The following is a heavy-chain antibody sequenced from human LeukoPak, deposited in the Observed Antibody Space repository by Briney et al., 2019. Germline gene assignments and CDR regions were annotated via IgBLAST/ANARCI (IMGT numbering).Heavy chain of an antibody. V-gene: IGHV6-1*01. D-gene: IGHD6-19*01. J-gene: IGHJ6*03. CDR3: ARDRGAVAGTGAPQYYYYYYYMDV. Sequence: SQTLSLTCAMSGDSVSSNSAAWNWIRQSPSRGLEWLGRTYYRSKWYNDYAVSVKSRITINPDTSKNQFSLQLNSVTPEDTAVYYCARDRGAVAGTGAPQYYYYYYYMDVWGKGTTVTVSS. CDR1: GDSVSSNSAA. CDR2: TYYRSKWYN.